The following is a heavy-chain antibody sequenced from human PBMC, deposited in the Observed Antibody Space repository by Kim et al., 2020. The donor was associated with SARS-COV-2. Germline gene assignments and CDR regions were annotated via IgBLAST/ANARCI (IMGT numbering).Heavy chain of an antibody. J-gene: IGHJ6*02. CDR3: ARGKDV. V-gene: IGHV4-34*01. Sequence: SETLSLTCAVYGGSFSGYYWSWIHQPPGKGLEWIGEINHSGSTNYNPSLKSRVTISVDTSKNQFSLKLSSVTAADTSVYYCARGKDVWGQGTTVTVSS. CDR2: INHSGST. CDR1: GGSFSGYY.